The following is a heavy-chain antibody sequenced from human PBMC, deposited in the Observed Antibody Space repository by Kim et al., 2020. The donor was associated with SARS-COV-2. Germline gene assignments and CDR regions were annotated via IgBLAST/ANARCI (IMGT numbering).Heavy chain of an antibody. V-gene: IGHV3-73*01. Sequence: AYAASVKGRFTISRDDSKNTAYLQMNSLKTEDTAVYYCTRRGIAAAASDYWGQGTLVTVSS. J-gene: IGHJ4*02. D-gene: IGHD6-13*01. CDR3: TRRGIAAAASDY.